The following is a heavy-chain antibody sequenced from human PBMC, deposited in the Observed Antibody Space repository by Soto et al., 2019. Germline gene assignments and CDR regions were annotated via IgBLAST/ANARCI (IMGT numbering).Heavy chain of an antibody. CDR1: GFTFSSYG. V-gene: IGHV3-30*03. CDR3: AALHCSSTSCYSSDY. Sequence: QVQLVESGGGVVQPGRSLRLSCAASGFTFSSYGMHWVRQAPGKGLEWVAVISYDGSNKYYADSVKGRFTISRDNSKNTLYLQMNSLRAEETAVYYCAALHCSSTSCYSSDYWGQGTLVTVSS. CDR2: ISYDGSNK. J-gene: IGHJ4*02. D-gene: IGHD2-2*01.